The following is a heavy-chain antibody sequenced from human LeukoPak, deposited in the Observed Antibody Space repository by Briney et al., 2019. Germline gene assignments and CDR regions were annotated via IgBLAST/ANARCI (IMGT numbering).Heavy chain of an antibody. V-gene: IGHV4-31*03. CDR2: IYYSGST. CDR3: ARDYDFWSGSYYYGMDV. D-gene: IGHD3-3*01. J-gene: IGHJ6*02. Sequence: SETLSLTCTVSGGSISSSSYYWGWIRQPPGKGLEWIGYIYYSGSTYYNPSLRSRVTISVDTSKNQFSLKLSSVTAADTAVYYCARDYDFWSGSYYYGMDVWGQGTTVTVSS. CDR1: GGSISSSSYY.